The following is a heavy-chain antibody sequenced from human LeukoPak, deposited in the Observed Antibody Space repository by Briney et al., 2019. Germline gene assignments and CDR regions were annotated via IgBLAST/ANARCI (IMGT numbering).Heavy chain of an antibody. J-gene: IGHJ5*02. CDR3: ARARPQFDD. Sequence: SETLSLTCTVSGDSISSTHWSWIRQPAGKGLEWIGRIYTNGGTDYNPSLKSRVTISRDTSKNQFSLQLTSVTAADTAVYYCARARPQFDDWGQGTLVTVSS. CDR2: IYTNGGT. V-gene: IGHV4-4*07. D-gene: IGHD6-6*01. CDR1: GDSISSTH.